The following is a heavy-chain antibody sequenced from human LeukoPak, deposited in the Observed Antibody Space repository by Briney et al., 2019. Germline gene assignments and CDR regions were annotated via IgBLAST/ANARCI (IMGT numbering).Heavy chain of an antibody. V-gene: IGHV3-23*01. J-gene: IGHJ4*02. CDR3: AKQLGYCSDGSCYFPY. Sequence: GGSLRLSCAASGFTFSSYAMSWVRQAPGKGLEWVSGISGGSGYTYYADSVQGRFTISRDNSKSTLCLQMNSLRAEDTAVYYCAKQLGYCSDGSCYFPYWGQGTLVTVSS. D-gene: IGHD2-15*01. CDR2: ISGGSGYT. CDR1: GFTFSSYA.